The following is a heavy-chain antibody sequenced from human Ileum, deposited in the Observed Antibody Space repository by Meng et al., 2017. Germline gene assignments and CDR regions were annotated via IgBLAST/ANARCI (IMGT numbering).Heavy chain of an antibody. J-gene: IGHJ4*02. CDR2: IYYGGST. CDR3: ARRAHYGDPPR. V-gene: IGHV4-39*01. CDR1: SGSFTNNTYY. D-gene: IGHD4-17*01. Sequence: QLRLQESGPGLVKPSETLSLTCSVSSGSFTNNTYYWVWIRRPPGKGLEWIGSIYYGGSTYYNPSLKSRVTISVDTSTNQFSLKLISVTAADTAVYYCARRAHYGDPPRWGQGTLVTVSS.